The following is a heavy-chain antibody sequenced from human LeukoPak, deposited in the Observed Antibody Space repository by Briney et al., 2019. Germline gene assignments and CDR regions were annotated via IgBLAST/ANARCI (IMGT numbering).Heavy chain of an antibody. Sequence: GGSLRLSCVASGFTFSSYWMTWVRQAPGKGLEWVAVISYDGSNKYYADSVKGRFTISRDNSKNTLYLQMNSLRAEDTAVYYCARDAGTYSSGHPLWGQGTLVTVSS. J-gene: IGHJ4*02. D-gene: IGHD6-19*01. CDR2: ISYDGSNK. V-gene: IGHV3-30-3*01. CDR3: ARDAGTYSSGHPL. CDR1: GFTFSSYW.